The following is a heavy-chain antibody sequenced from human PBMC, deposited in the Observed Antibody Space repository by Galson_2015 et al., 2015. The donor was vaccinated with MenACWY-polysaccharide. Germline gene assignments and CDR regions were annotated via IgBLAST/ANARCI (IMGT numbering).Heavy chain of an antibody. Sequence: SLRLSCAASGFTFSTYWMSWVRQAPGKGLEWVANIKQDGSEKYYVDSVKGRFTISRDNAKNSLYLQLNSLRAEDTAVYYCASPPGNWYWIDYWGQGTLVTVSS. CDR3: ASPPGNWYWIDY. J-gene: IGHJ4*02. CDR1: GFTFSTYW. D-gene: IGHD6-13*01. CDR2: IKQDGSEK. V-gene: IGHV3-7*01.